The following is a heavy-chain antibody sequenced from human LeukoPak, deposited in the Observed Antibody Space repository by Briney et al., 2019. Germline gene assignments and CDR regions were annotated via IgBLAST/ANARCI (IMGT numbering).Heavy chain of an antibody. Sequence: ASVKVSCRASGGTFSNYAISWVRQAPGQGLEWMGGIIPIFGTANYAQKFQGRVTITADESTSTAYMELSSLRSEDTAVYYCARDRGLRLGELSLSIDNWFDPWGQGTLVTVSS. J-gene: IGHJ5*02. CDR1: GGTFSNYA. V-gene: IGHV1-69*13. D-gene: IGHD3-16*02. CDR3: ARDRGLRLGELSLSIDNWFDP. CDR2: IIPIFGTA.